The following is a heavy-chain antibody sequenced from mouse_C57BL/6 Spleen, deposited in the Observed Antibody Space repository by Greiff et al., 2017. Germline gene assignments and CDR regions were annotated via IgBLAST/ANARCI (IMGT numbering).Heavy chain of an antibody. CDR3: ARGDGNYVMDY. J-gene: IGHJ4*01. D-gene: IGHD2-1*01. CDR1: GYTFTNYW. CDR2: IYPGGGYT. V-gene: IGHV1-63*01. Sequence: QVQLKESGAELVRPGTSVKMSCKASGYTFTNYWIGWAKQRPGHGLEWIGDIYPGGGYTNYNEKFKGKATLTADKSSSTAYMQFSSLTSEDSAIYYCARGDGNYVMDYWGQGTSVTVSS.